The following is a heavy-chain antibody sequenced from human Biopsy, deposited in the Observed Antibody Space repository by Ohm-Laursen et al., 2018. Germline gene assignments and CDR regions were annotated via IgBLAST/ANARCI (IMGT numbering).Heavy chain of an antibody. CDR1: GGSVSSSNYY. V-gene: IGHV4-61*01. D-gene: IGHD2-21*01. CDR2: IYNTERT. CDR3: AIDRVPRRGVMPVYYYGMDV. Sequence: ILSLTCSVSGGSVSSSNYYWNWIRQTPGKGLEWIGFIYNTERTNYNPSLKSRVTISLDTSKNQFSLELSSVIPSDTAVYYCAIDRVPRRGVMPVYYYGMDVWGQGSTVTVSS. J-gene: IGHJ6*02.